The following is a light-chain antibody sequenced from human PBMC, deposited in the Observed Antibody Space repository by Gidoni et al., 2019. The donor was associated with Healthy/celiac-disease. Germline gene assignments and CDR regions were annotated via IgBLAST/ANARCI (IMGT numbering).Light chain of an antibody. J-gene: IGLJ2*01. CDR3: QSYDSSLSGVV. CDR1: SSNIGAGYD. V-gene: IGLV1-40*01. CDR2: GNS. Sequence: QSVLTQPPSVSGAPGQRVTISCTGSSSNIGAGYDVHWYQQLPGTAPKLPIYGNSHRPSGVPDRFSGSKSGTSASLAITGLQAEDEADYYCQSYDSSLSGVVFGGGTKLTVL.